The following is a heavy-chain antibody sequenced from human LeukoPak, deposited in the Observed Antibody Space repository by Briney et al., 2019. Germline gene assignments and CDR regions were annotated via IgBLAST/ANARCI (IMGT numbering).Heavy chain of an antibody. CDR2: INHSGST. D-gene: IGHD3-22*01. CDR3: ATSGSYDSSGMGNY. CDR1: GGSFSGYY. J-gene: IGHJ4*02. V-gene: IGHV4-34*01. Sequence: PSETLPLTCAVYGGSFSGYYWSWIRQPPGKGLEWIGEINHSGSTNYNPSLKSRVTISVDTSKNQFSLKLSSVTAADTAVYYCATSGSYDSSGMGNYWGQGTLVTVSS.